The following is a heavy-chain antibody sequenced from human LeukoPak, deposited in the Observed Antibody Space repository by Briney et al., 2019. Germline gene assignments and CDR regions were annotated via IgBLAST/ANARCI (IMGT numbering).Heavy chain of an antibody. CDR2: IIPIFGTA. J-gene: IGHJ4*02. D-gene: IGHD3-16*02. CDR3: ASYGFGGVIAFDY. CDR1: GGTFSSYA. Sequence: SVKVSFKSSGGTFSSYAISWVRQATGQGLEWMGRIIPIFGTANYAQNFQGRVTITTDESTSTAYMELSSLRTEDPAVDYCASYGFGGVIAFDYWGQGTLVTVSS. V-gene: IGHV1-69*05.